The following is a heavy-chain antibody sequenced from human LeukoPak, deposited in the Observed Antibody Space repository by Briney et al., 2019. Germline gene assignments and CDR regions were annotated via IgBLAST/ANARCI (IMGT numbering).Heavy chain of an antibody. Sequence: GGSLRLSCVASGFMFNKYGMSWVRQAPGKGLQWVANILASGSPTYYADSVKGRFIISRDNSKNTVYLQMNSLRVEDTAIYYCAKDLRPDGVDNFDHWGQGILVTVSS. D-gene: IGHD2-8*01. CDR1: GFMFNKYG. J-gene: IGHJ4*02. CDR3: AKDLRPDGVDNFDH. CDR2: ILASGSPT. V-gene: IGHV3-23*01.